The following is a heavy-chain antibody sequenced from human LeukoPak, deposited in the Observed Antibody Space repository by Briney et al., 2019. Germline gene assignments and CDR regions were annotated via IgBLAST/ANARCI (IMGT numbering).Heavy chain of an antibody. D-gene: IGHD3-10*01. CDR2: IYTSGST. CDR1: GGSISSGSYY. CDR3: ARGSYGSGTNWFDP. J-gene: IGHJ5*02. V-gene: IGHV4-61*02. Sequence: SETLSLTCTVSGGSISSGSYYWSWIRQPAGKGLEWIGRIYTSGSTNYNPSLESRVTISVDTSKNQFSLKLSSVTAADTAVYYCARGSYGSGTNWFDPWGQGTLVTVSS.